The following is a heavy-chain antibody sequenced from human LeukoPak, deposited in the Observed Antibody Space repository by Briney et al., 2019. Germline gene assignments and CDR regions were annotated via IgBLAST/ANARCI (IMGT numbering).Heavy chain of an antibody. CDR3: ARGGGWFDP. V-gene: IGHV4-39*07. D-gene: IGHD3-10*01. CDR1: GGSISSSFYY. CDR2: IYHSGST. J-gene: IGHJ5*02. Sequence: SETLSLTCTVSGGSISSSFYYWGWIRQPPGKGLEWIGSIYHSGSTNYNPSLKSRVTISVDKSKNQFSLKLSSVTAADTAVYYCARGGGWFDPWGQGTLVTVSS.